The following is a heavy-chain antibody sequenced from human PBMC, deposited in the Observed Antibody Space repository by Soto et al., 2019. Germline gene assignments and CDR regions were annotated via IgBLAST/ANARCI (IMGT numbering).Heavy chain of an antibody. CDR3: AAGGTRWLHSPFDY. V-gene: IGHV1-24*01. Sequence: QVQLVQSGAEVRKPGASVKVSCKVSGHTLTELSMHWVRQAPGKGLEWMGGFDPEDGETISAQKFQGRVTVPEATSTDSTYLELSSLRSEDTAVYYCAAGGTRWLHSPFDYWGQGTLVTISS. J-gene: IGHJ4*02. D-gene: IGHD1-1*01. CDR1: GHTLTELS. CDR2: FDPEDGET.